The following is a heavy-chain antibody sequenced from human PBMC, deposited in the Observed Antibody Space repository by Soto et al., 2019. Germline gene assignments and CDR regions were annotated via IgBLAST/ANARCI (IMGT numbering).Heavy chain of an antibody. CDR1: GGTFSSYT. J-gene: IGHJ4*02. CDR2: IIPILGIA. D-gene: IGHD4-17*01. Sequence: QVQLVQSGAEVKKPGSSVKVSCKASGGTFSSYTISWVRQAPGQGLEWMGRIIPILGIANYAQKFQGRVTIIADRSTSTAYMELSSLRSEDTAVYSCARAYYADYVGSFDYWGQGTLVTVSS. V-gene: IGHV1-69*02. CDR3: ARAYYADYVGSFDY.